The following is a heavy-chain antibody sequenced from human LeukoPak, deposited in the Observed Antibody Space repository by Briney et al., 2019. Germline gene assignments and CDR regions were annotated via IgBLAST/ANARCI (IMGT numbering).Heavy chain of an antibody. CDR3: ASLMGPNYYYYMDV. D-gene: IGHD3-9*01. CDR1: GFTFSSYS. J-gene: IGHJ6*03. Sequence: GGSLRLSCAASGFTFSSYSMNWVRQAPGKGLEWVSSISSSSSYIYYADSVKGRFTISRDNAKNSLYLQMNSLRAEDTAVYYCASLMGPNYYYYMDVWGKGTTVTGSS. V-gene: IGHV3-21*01. CDR2: ISSSSSYI.